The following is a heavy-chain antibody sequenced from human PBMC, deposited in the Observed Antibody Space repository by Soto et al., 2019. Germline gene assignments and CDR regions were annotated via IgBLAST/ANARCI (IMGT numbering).Heavy chain of an antibody. V-gene: IGHV1-69*06. CDR1: GGTLSDHG. CDR2: IIPVFNTA. CDR3: ARGVYGSGNYYTSPSDFEI. D-gene: IGHD3-10*01. J-gene: IGHJ3*02. Sequence: QVQLEQSGAEVKKPGSSVKISCRASGGTLSDHGVSWLRQAPGQGLEWVGGIIPVFNTAKYAPKFQGRVTIAAHNSTNIDDMELVILSSDDTAFYYCARGVYGSGNYYTSPSDFEIWGQGTLVIVSS.